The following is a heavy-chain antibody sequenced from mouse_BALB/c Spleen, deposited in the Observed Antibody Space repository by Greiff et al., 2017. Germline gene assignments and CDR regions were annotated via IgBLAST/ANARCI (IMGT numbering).Heavy chain of an antibody. CDR2: INPGSGGT. V-gene: IGHV1-54*03. J-gene: IGHJ4*01. D-gene: IGHD2-4*01. CDR3: ARDDYEGGDY. CDR1: GYAFTNYL. Sequence: QVQLQQSGAELVRPGTSVKVSCKASGYAFTNYLIEWVKQRPGQGLEWIGVINPGSGGTNYNEKFKGKATLTADKSSSTAYMQLSSLTSDDSAVYFCARDDYEGGDYWGQGTSVTVSS.